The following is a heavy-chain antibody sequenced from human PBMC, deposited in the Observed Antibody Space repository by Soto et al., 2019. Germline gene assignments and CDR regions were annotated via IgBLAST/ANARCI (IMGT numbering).Heavy chain of an antibody. J-gene: IGHJ4*02. Sequence: EVQLVESGGGLVQPGGSLRLSCAASGFTVSSNYMSWVRQAPGKGLEWVSVIYSGGSTYYADSVKGRFTIYSHNATDPLYLQMNSLRAEGTTVYYCAGVTMRAGYWGQGTLGTVSS. CDR1: GFTVSSNY. CDR3: AGVTMRAGY. D-gene: IGHD4-17*01. V-gene: IGHV3-53*04. CDR2: IYSGGST.